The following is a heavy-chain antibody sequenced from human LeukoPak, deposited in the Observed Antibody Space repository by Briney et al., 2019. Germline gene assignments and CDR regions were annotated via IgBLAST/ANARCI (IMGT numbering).Heavy chain of an antibody. CDR2: ISGSGGST. Sequence: GGSLRLSCAASGFTFSSYAMSWVRQAPGKGLEWVSAISGSGGSTYYADSVKGRFTISRDNSKNTLYLQMNSLRAEDTAVYYCANTETAGLEWLQSSPFDYWGQGTLVTVSS. V-gene: IGHV3-23*01. CDR3: ANTETAGLEWLQSSPFDY. J-gene: IGHJ4*02. CDR1: GFTFSSYA. D-gene: IGHD5-12*01.